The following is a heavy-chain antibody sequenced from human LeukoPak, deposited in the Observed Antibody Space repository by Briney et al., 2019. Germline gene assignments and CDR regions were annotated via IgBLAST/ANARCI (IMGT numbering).Heavy chain of an antibody. V-gene: IGHV3-49*04. CDR2: IRSKAYRGTT. CDR3: ARGPIQLWIHNAMDV. Sequence: PGGSLRLSCTGSGFTFGDHAMSWVRQAPGKGLEWVGFIRSKAYRGTTEYAASVKGRSTISRDDSASIAYLQMNSLRTEDTAVYYCARGPIQLWIHNAMDVWGQGTPVTVSS. D-gene: IGHD5-18*01. CDR1: GFTFGDHA. J-gene: IGHJ6*02.